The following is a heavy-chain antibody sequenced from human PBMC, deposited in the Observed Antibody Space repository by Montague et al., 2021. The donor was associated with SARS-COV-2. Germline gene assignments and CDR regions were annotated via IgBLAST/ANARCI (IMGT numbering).Heavy chain of an antibody. CDR1: GFSLSTSGVG. CDR3: AHRRPLWGYFDY. D-gene: IGHD7-27*01. CDR2: IYWDDDK. J-gene: IGHJ4*02. V-gene: IGHV2-5*02. Sequence: AVVKPTQTLTLTCTFSGFSLSTSGVGVGWIRQPPGKALEWLALIYWDDDKRYSPSLKSRLTITKDTSKNQVVLTMTNMDPVDTATYYCAHRRPLWGYFDYWGQGTPVTVSS.